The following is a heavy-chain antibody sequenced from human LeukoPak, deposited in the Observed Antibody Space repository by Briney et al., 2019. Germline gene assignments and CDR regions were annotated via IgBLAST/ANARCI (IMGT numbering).Heavy chain of an antibody. CDR2: IYYSGST. J-gene: IGHJ5*01. D-gene: IGHD5-12*01. Sequence: SETVSPTCSVCGGSMSSYYWSWLRQPPGKGGEGIGYIYYSGSTNYNPSRKSRVTISVEKSKNQFSLKINFVTAADTALYYCARDPSTRYSSEAWFDSWGRGTLVTVSS. CDR3: ARDPSTRYSSEAWFDS. CDR1: GGSMSSYY. V-gene: IGHV4-59*12.